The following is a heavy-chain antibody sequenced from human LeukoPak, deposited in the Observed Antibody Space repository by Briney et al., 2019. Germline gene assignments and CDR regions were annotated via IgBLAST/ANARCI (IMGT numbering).Heavy chain of an antibody. Sequence: GASVKVSCKASGYTFTGYYMHWVRQAPGQGLEWMGWINPNSGDTDYAQKFQGRVTMTRDTSISTAYMQLSRLKSDDTAVYYCARTTAGTWDPLDYWGQGTLVTVSS. CDR3: ARTTAGTWDPLDY. J-gene: IGHJ4*02. V-gene: IGHV1-2*02. D-gene: IGHD6-19*01. CDR2: INPNSGDT. CDR1: GYTFTGYY.